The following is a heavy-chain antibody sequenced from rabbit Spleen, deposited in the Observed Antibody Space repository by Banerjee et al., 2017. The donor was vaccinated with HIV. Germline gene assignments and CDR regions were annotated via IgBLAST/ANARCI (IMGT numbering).Heavy chain of an antibody. D-gene: IGHD2-1*01. Sequence: QEQLVEYGGDLVQPEGSLTLTCKASGFSFSNKAVMCWVRQAPGKGLEWITCISSASGGTLYASWAKGRFTISKTSSTTVTLQMTSLTAADTATYFCATYVDYDGDFNLWGPGTLVTVS. CDR2: ISSASGGT. V-gene: IGHV1S45*01. CDR3: ATYVDYDGDFNL. CDR1: GFSFSNKAV. J-gene: IGHJ4*01.